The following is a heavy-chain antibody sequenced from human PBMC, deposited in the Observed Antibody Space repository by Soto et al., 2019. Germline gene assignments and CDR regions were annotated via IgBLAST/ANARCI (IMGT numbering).Heavy chain of an antibody. V-gene: IGHV3-30-3*01. CDR2: ISYDGSNK. D-gene: IGHD6-13*01. CDR3: ARVPGIAAAGTDYYYYGMDV. CDR1: GFTFSSYA. Sequence: GGSLRLSCAASGFTFSSYAMHWVRQAPGKGLEWVAVISYDGSNKYYADSVKGRFTISRDNSKNTLYLQMNSLRAEDTAVYYCARVPGIAAAGTDYYYYGMDVWGQGTTVTVSS. J-gene: IGHJ6*02.